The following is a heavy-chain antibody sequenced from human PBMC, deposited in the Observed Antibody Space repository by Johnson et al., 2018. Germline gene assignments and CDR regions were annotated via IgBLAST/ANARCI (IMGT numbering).Heavy chain of an antibody. Sequence: QVQLVEAGGGVVQPGRSLRLSCAASGFIFSYYAVHCVRQAPGKGLEWVAVIWYDGSNKDYADSVKGRFTISRDNSKNTLYLQMNSLRAEDTAVYYCARDRPVYGMDVWGQGTTVTVSS. V-gene: IGHV3-33*08. CDR3: ARDRPVYGMDV. D-gene: IGHD6-6*01. CDR1: GFIFSYYA. J-gene: IGHJ6*02. CDR2: IWYDGSNK.